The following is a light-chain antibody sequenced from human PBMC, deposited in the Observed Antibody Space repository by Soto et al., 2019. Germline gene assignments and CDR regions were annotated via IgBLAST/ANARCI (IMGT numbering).Light chain of an antibody. CDR3: QQSISAPLT. CDR2: AAS. CDR1: QSISNY. Sequence: DIQMTQSPSSLSASVGDRVTITCRASQSISNYLNWYQQEPGKAPRLLMYAASSLQSGVPSRFSGSGAGTDFTLTISILQPEDSASYFCQQSISAPLTFGGGTKVEIK. J-gene: IGKJ4*01. V-gene: IGKV1-39*01.